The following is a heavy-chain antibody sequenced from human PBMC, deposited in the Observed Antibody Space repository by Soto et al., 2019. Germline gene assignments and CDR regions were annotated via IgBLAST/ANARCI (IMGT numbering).Heavy chain of an antibody. Sequence: SETLSHTCTVSGGSISSYYWIWIRQPPGKGLEWIGYIYYSGSTNYNPSLKSRVTISVDTSKNQFSLKLSSVTAADTAVYYCARARSRTTGMDVWGQGTTVTVSS. D-gene: IGHD1-1*01. CDR3: ARARSRTTGMDV. V-gene: IGHV4-59*01. J-gene: IGHJ6*02. CDR1: GGSISSYY. CDR2: IYYSGST.